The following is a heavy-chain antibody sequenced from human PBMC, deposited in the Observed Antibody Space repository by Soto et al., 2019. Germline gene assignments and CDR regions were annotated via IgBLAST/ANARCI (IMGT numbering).Heavy chain of an antibody. CDR1: GYTFTSYA. D-gene: IGHD6-6*01. CDR2: INAGNGNT. J-gene: IGHJ6*02. V-gene: IGHV1-3*01. CDR3: ASPYSSSPRLYGMDV. Sequence: ASVKVSCKASGYTFTSYAMHWVRQAPGQRLEWMGWINAGNGNTKYSQKFQGRVTITRDTSASTAYMELSSLRSEDTAVYYCASPYSSSPRLYGMDVWGQGTPVTVSS.